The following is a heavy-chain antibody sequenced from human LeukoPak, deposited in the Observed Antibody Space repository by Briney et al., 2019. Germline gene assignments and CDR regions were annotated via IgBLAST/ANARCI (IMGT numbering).Heavy chain of an antibody. V-gene: IGHV3-30*18. Sequence: GGSLRLSCAASGVTLSPYGMHWVRQAPGKGLEWVAVISYEGGTQHYADSVKGRFIISRDNPRNTLYLQMNILGTEDTAVYYCAKEGTPQVSTWYDLRGQGTQVIVSS. CDR2: ISYEGGTQ. CDR1: GVTLSPYG. CDR3: AKEGTPQVSTWYDL. D-gene: IGHD3-10*01. J-gene: IGHJ5*02.